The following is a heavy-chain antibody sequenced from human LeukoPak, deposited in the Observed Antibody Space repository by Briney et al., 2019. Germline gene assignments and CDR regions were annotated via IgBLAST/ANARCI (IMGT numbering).Heavy chain of an antibody. CDR2: ISSGSSYI. Sequence: GGSLRLSCAGSGFTFSSYSMSWVRQAPGKGLEWVSYISSGSSYIYYADSVKGRFTISRDNAKNSLYLEMNSLRAEDTAVYYCVRAALREGYDFDYWAQATLVTVSS. J-gene: IGHJ4*02. CDR3: VRAALREGYDFDY. CDR1: GFTFSSYS. V-gene: IGHV3-21*01. D-gene: IGHD5-24*01.